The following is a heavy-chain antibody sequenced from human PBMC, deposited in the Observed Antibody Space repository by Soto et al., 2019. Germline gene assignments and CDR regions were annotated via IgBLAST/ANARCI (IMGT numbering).Heavy chain of an antibody. CDR1: GYTFTGYY. J-gene: IGHJ3*02. D-gene: IGHD3-10*01. CDR3: ARDSRYGSGSYDAFDT. V-gene: IGHV1-2*02. Sequence: ASVKVSCKASGYTFTGYYTHWVRQAPGQGLEWMGWINPNSGGTNYAQSSQGRVIMTTDTSISTVHMELSRLRSDDTAVYYCARDSRYGSGSYDAFDTWGQGTMATVSS. CDR2: INPNSGGT.